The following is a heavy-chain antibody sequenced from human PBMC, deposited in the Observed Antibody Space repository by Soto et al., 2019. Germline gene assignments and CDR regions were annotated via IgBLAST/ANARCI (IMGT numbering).Heavy chain of an antibody. CDR2: IIDSGGST. V-gene: IGHV3-23*01. CDR3: AKGRSYYYYYGVDV. Sequence: GGSLRLSCAASGFTFSSGAMGWVRQAPGKGLEWVSDIIDSGGSTYYADSVKGRFTISRDNSKSTLYLQMNSLRAEDTALYYCAKGRSYYYYYGVDVWGQGTTVTVSS. J-gene: IGHJ6*02. CDR1: GFTFSSGA.